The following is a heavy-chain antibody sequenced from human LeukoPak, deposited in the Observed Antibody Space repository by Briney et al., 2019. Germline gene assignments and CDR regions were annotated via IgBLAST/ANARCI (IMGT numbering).Heavy chain of an antibody. D-gene: IGHD3-10*01. CDR2: INHSGST. Sequence: SETLSLICAVYGGSFSGYYWSWIRQPPGKGLEWIGEINHSGSTNYNPSLKSRVTISVDTSKNQFSLKLSSVTAADTAVYYRAREKPMVRGVIINYWGQGTLVTVYS. V-gene: IGHV4-34*01. CDR1: GGSFSGYY. CDR3: AREKPMVRGVIINY. J-gene: IGHJ4*02.